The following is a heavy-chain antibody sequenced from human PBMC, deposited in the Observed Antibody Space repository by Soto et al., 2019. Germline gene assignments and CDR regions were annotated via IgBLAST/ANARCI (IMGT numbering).Heavy chain of an antibody. D-gene: IGHD3-22*01. CDR2: VYNDGSA. Sequence: PSETLSLTCDVSGVSISSGNWWSWVRQPPGKGLEWIAEVYNDGSANYHPSLESRATISVDRSKNQFSLRLSSVTAADTGKYYCARLVYDSRLNYLYFDHLGQGTLVTVSS. CDR3: ARLVYDSRLNYLYFDH. V-gene: IGHV4-4*02. J-gene: IGHJ4*02. CDR1: GVSISSGNW.